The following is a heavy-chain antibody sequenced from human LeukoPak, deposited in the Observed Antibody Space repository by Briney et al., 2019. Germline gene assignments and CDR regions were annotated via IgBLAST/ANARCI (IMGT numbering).Heavy chain of an antibody. Sequence: PGGSLRLSCAASGFTFSSYEMNWVRQAPGKGLEWVSYISSSGSTIYYADSVKGRFTISRDNAKNSLYLQMNSLRAEDTAVYYCAHSITGADFDYWGQGTLVTVSS. CDR3: AHSITGADFDY. CDR2: ISSSGSTI. J-gene: IGHJ4*02. CDR1: GFTFSSYE. V-gene: IGHV3-48*03. D-gene: IGHD1-20*01.